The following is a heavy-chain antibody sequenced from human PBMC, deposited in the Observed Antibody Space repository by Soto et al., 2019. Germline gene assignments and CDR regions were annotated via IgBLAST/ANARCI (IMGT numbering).Heavy chain of an antibody. J-gene: IGHJ4*02. CDR2: ISYDGSNK. V-gene: IGHV3-30*18. CDR3: AKDPDYYDSSGYPRD. D-gene: IGHD3-22*01. CDR1: GFTFSSYG. Sequence: GGSLRLSCAASGFTFSSYGMHWVRQAPGKGLEWVAVISYDGSNKYYADSVKGRFTISRDNSKNTLYLQMNSLRAEDTAVYYCAKDPDYYDSSGYPRDWGQGTLVTVSS.